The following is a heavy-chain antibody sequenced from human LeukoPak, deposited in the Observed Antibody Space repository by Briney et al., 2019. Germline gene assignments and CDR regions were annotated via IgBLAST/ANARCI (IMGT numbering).Heavy chain of an antibody. CDR2: ISAYNGNT. J-gene: IGHJ4*02. Sequence: ASVTVSCKASGYTFTSYGISWVRQAPGQGLEWMGWISAYNGNTNYAQKLQGRVTMTTDTSTSTAYMELRSLRSDDTAVYYCARDGDYYGSGSYQDYWGQGTLVTVSS. D-gene: IGHD3-10*01. V-gene: IGHV1-18*04. CDR1: GYTFTSYG. CDR3: ARDGDYYGSGSYQDY.